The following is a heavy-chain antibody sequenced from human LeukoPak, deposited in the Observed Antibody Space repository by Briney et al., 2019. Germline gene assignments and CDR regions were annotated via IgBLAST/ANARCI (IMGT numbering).Heavy chain of an antibody. CDR3: ARDRAAAGDLYGMDV. D-gene: IGHD6-13*01. Sequence: GSLRLSCAASGFTFSSYTMNWVRQAPGKGLEWVSSITRSSSDKHYADSVKGRFTISRDNAKNSLYLQMDSLRAEDTAVYYCARDRAAAGDLYGMDVWGQGAAVTVSS. V-gene: IGHV3-21*01. CDR1: GFTFSSYT. CDR2: ITRSSSDK. J-gene: IGHJ6*02.